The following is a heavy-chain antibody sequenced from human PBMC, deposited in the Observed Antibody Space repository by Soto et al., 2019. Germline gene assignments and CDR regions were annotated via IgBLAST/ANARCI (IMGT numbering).Heavy chain of an antibody. V-gene: IGHV1-3*01. D-gene: IGHD3-10*01. CDR1: GYTFTSYA. Sequence: ASVMVSCKASGYTFTSYAMHWVRQAPGQRLEWMGWINAGNGNTKYSQKFQGRVTITRDTSASTAYMELSSLRAEDTAVFYCESAEYYYGSGSFDPWGQGTLVTVS. CDR2: INAGNGNT. J-gene: IGHJ5*02. CDR3: ESAEYYYGSGSFDP.